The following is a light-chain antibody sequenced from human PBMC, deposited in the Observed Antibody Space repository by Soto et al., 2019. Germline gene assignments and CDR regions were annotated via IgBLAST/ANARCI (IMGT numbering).Light chain of an antibody. J-gene: IGKJ4*01. CDR1: QSISSTS. CDR3: QRYGNSPPLT. Sequence: VLTQSPGTLSLSPGERATLSCRASQSISSTSLAWYQHQPGQAPRLLVYGASVRASGIPDRVSGGGSGTDFTLTISRLEPEDFAVYYCQRYGNSPPLTFGGGTKVEIK. CDR2: GAS. V-gene: IGKV3-20*01.